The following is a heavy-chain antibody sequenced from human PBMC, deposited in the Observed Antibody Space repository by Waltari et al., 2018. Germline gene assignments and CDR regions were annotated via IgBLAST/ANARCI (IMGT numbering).Heavy chain of an antibody. J-gene: IGHJ4*02. CDR2: ISTYNGTT. CDR3: ARDRLRWLHSGSDQ. CDR1: GYQFVSYG. Sequence: QVQLVQSGADVKKPGASVKVSCKASGYQFVSYGISWVRQAPGQGLEWMGWISTYNGTTIYAQNDQGRVFMTADTSTDTAYMELTSLRSDDTAVYYCARDRLRWLHSGSDQWGQGTLVTVSS. V-gene: IGHV1-18*04. D-gene: IGHD5-12*01.